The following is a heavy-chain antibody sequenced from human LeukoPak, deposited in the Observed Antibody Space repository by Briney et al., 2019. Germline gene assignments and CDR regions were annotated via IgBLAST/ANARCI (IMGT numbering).Heavy chain of an antibody. Sequence: SETLSLTCAVYGGSFSGYYWSWIRQPPGKGLEWIGEINHSGSTNYNPSLKSRVTISVDTSKNQFSLKLSSVTAADTAVYYCASTLPDRYFDLWGRGTLVTVSS. CDR2: INHSGST. J-gene: IGHJ2*01. CDR1: GGSFSGYY. V-gene: IGHV4-34*01. CDR3: ASTLPDRYFDL.